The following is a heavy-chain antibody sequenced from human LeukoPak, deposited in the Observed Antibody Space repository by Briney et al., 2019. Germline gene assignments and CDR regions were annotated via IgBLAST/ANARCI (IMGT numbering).Heavy chain of an antibody. D-gene: IGHD2-2*01. CDR3: ARDLRYQPLEGFDY. CDR2: IYYSGST. Sequence: PSETLSLTCSVSGGSISSYYWSWIRQPPGKGLEWIGYIYYSGSTNYNPSLKSRVTISVDTSKNQFSLQLNSVTPEDTAVYYCARDLRYQPLEGFDYWGQGTLVTVFS. J-gene: IGHJ4*02. V-gene: IGHV4-59*12. CDR1: GGSISSYY.